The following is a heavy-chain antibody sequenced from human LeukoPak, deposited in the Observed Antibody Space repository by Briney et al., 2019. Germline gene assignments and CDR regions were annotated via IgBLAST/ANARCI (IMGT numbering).Heavy chain of an antibody. V-gene: IGHV4-38-2*02. CDR1: GGSFSGYY. Sequence: SETLSLTCAVYGGSFSGYYWGWIRQPPGKGLEWIGSIHHSGSTYYNPSLKSRVTKSVDTSKNQFSLKLSSVTAADTAVYYCARDLYYYDSKGWFDPWGQGTLVTVSS. CDR3: ARDLYYYDSKGWFDP. D-gene: IGHD3-22*01. CDR2: IHHSGST. J-gene: IGHJ5*02.